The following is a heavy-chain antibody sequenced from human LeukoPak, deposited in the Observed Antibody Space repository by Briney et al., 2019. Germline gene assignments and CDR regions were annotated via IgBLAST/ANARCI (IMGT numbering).Heavy chain of an antibody. CDR3: ARDPRTSGYSYGLGY. V-gene: IGHV1-69*13. CDR1: GGTFSNYA. J-gene: IGHJ4*02. CDR2: IIPSFGTA. D-gene: IGHD5-18*01. Sequence: ASVKVSCKASGGTFSNYAISWVRQAPGQGLDWMGGIIPSFGTANYSQKFQGRVTITADESTSTAYMELSSLRSEDTAIYYCARDPRTSGYSYGLGYWGLGTLVTVSS.